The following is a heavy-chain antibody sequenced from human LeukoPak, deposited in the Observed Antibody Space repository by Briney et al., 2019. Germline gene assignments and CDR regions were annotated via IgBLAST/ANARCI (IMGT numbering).Heavy chain of an antibody. V-gene: IGHV3-66*04. CDR2: IYSRGST. CDR3: ARLQPIHYYDSSGYYSGWFDP. J-gene: IGHJ5*02. D-gene: IGHD3-22*01. CDR1: GFTVSSNY. Sequence: GGSLRLSCAASGFTVSSNYMSWVRQAPGKGLEWVSVIYSRGSTYYADSVKGRFTISRDNSKNTLYLQMNSLRAEDTAVYYCARLQPIHYYDSSGYYSGWFDPWGQGTLVTVSS.